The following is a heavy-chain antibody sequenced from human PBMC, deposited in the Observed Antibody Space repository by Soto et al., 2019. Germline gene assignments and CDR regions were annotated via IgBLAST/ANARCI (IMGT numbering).Heavy chain of an antibody. Sequence: ASVKVSCKASGYTFTSYAMHWVRQAPGQRLEWMGWINAGNGDTEHSQRFQGRVTITRDTSVSTAYMELSSLRSEDTAVYYCARELSSGDDAFDIWGQGTMVTVSS. CDR1: GYTFTSYA. V-gene: IGHV1-3*01. CDR3: ARELSSGDDAFDI. D-gene: IGHD6-19*01. J-gene: IGHJ3*02. CDR2: INAGNGDT.